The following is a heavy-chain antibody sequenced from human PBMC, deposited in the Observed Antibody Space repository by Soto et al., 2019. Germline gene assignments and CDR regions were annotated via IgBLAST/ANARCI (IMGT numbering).Heavy chain of an antibody. CDR1: GFTFSSYG. V-gene: IGHV3-30*03. CDR2: ISYDGSNK. CDR3: ARSTYNYYYGMDL. Sequence: PGGSLRLSCAASGFTFSSYGMHWVRQAPGKGLEWVAVISYDGSNKYYADSVKGRFTISRDNSKNTLYLQMNSLRAEDTAVYYCARSTYNYYYGMDLWGPGPPVTVP. J-gene: IGHJ6*02.